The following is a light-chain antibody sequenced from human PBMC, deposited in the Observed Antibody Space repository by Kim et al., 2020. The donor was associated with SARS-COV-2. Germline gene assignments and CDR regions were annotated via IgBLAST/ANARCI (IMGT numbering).Light chain of an antibody. CDR2: DAS. CDR3: EQRYNWPLT. V-gene: IGKV3-11*01. J-gene: IGKJ4*01. CDR1: QSVGTF. Sequence: SLSPGERATLSCRVSQSVGTFLAWYQQKPGQAPRLLMYDASNRATGTPARFSGSGSGTDFTLTISSLEPEDFALYYCEQRYNWPLTFGGGTKVEI.